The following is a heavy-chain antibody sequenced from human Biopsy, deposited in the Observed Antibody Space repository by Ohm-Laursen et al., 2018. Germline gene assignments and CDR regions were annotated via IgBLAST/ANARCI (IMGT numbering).Heavy chain of an antibody. CDR2: IYYRGNT. V-gene: IGHV4-59*08. Sequence: SDTLSLTCTVSGDSITSYFWNWIRQAPGKGLEWIGNIYYRGNTNYSPSLKSRATTSLDSSKNQFSLNLNSVTATDTAVYYCARRLPLRGFAFDVWGQGTVVTVS. J-gene: IGHJ3*01. CDR1: GDSITSYF. D-gene: IGHD3-10*01. CDR3: ARRLPLRGFAFDV.